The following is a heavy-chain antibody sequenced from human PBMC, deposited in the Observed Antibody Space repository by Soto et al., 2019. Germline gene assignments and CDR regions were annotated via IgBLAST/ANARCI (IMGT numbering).Heavy chain of an antibody. CDR2: ISSSSSTI. V-gene: IGHV3-48*04. CDR3: ARDHRAGDRAFDI. Sequence: GGSLRLSCAASGFTFSSYSMNWVRQAPGKGLEWVSYISSSSSTIYYEDSVKGRFTISRDNAKNSLYLQMNSLRAEDTAVYYGARDHRAGDRAFDIWGQGTMVTVSS. J-gene: IGHJ3*02. D-gene: IGHD7-27*01. CDR1: GFTFSSYS.